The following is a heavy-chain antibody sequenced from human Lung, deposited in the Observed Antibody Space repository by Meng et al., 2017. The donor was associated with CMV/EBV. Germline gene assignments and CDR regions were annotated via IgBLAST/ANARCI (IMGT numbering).Heavy chain of an antibody. CDR2: IYTSGST. CDR1: GGSISSDY. Sequence: QAHVQDAGPGLRKPSDTLSLPCPISGGSISSDYCSCIRQPASKGLDWIGRIYTSGSTNYNPSLKSRVTMSVDTSKNQFSLKLSSVTAADTAVYYCAGYDSSGYEGSWGQGTLVTVSS. D-gene: IGHD3-22*01. V-gene: IGHV4-4*07. CDR3: AGYDSSGYEGS. J-gene: IGHJ5*02.